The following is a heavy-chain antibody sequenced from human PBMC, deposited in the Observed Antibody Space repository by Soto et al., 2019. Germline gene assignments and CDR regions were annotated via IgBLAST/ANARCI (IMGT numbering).Heavy chain of an antibody. D-gene: IGHD1-1*01. CDR1: GVSLSSYY. CDR2: IYYSVST. J-gene: IGHJ6*02. V-gene: IGHV4-59*01. Sequence: SETLSLTCPVSGVSLSSYYWSLLRPPPGKGLEWIGYIYYSVSTNYNPSLKRRVTISVDTSKNQFSLKLSSVTAADTAVYFCSGWDDGMYYYYGMDVWGQGTTVTVS. CDR3: SGWDDGMYYYYGMDV.